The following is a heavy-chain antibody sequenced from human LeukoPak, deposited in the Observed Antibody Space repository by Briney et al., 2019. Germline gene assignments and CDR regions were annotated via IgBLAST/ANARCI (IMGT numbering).Heavy chain of an antibody. CDR3: ARDLRQWPQYYFDY. D-gene: IGHD6-19*01. J-gene: IGHJ4*02. CDR2: ISNDGSRK. Sequence: GGSLRLSCAPSGFTFSRHGMHWVRQAPGKGLEWVAIISNDGSRKYYAHSVEGRFTISRDNSKNTLYLQMDSLRAEDTAVYYCARDLRQWPQYYFDYWGQGTLVTVSS. CDR1: GFTFSRHG. V-gene: IGHV3-30*03.